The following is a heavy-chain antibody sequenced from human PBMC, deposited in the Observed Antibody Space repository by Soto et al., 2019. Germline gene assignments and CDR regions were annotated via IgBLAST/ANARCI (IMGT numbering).Heavy chain of an antibody. D-gene: IGHD2-2*01. CDR1: GFTFNNYA. Sequence: PGGSLRLSCAASGFTFNNYAMTWVRRAPGKGLEWVSSISASGGGTFYADSVKGRFIISRGSSKNTLYLQMNSLRVEDTAVYYCAKSRTATTSCYGSWGQGARVTVSS. J-gene: IGHJ5*02. CDR2: ISASGGGT. V-gene: IGHV3-23*01. CDR3: AKSRTATTSCYGS.